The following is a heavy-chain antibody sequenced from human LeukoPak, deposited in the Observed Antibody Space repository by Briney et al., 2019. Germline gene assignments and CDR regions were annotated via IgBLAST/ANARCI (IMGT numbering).Heavy chain of an antibody. CDR2: IYSGGST. V-gene: IGHV3-66*01. J-gene: IGHJ5*02. CDR3: AGLEGSSWYVKWFDP. Sequence: GGSLRLSCAASGFTVSSNYMSWVRQAPGKGLEWVSVIYSGGSTYYADSVKGRFTISRDNSKNTLYPQMNSLRAEDTAVYYCAGLEGSSWYVKWFDPWGQGTLVTVSS. D-gene: IGHD6-13*01. CDR1: GFTVSSNY.